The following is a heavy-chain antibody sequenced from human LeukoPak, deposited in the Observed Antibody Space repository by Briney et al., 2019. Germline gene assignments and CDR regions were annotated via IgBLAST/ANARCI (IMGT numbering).Heavy chain of an antibody. J-gene: IGHJ6*03. V-gene: IGHV4-39*07. D-gene: IGHD1-14*01. CDR2: IYYSGST. CDR1: GGSISSSSYY. CDR3: AREPPLTGYYYHYMDV. Sequence: KPSETLSLTCTVSGGSISSSSYYWGWIRQPPGKGLEWIGSIYYSGSTYYNPSLKSRVTISVDTSKNQFSLKLSSVTAADTAVYYCAREPPLTGYYYHYMDVWGKGTTVTVSS.